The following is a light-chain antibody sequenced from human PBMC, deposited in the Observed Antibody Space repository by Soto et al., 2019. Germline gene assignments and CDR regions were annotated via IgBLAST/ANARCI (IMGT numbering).Light chain of an antibody. CDR3: SSYTSTYIWV. CDR2: GVS. V-gene: IGLV2-14*01. CDR1: SSDIGSHNF. J-gene: IGLJ3*02. Sequence: QSVLTQPASVSGSPGQSITISCTGTSSDIGSHNFVSWHQQHPGKAPKFIIYGVSNRPSGVSNRFSGSKSGNTASLTISGLQADDEADIYCSSYTSTYIWVFGGGTKLTVL.